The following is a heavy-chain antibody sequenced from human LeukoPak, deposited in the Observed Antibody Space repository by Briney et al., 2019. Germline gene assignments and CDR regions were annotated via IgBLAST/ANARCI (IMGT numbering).Heavy chain of an antibody. D-gene: IGHD4-17*01. Sequence: SETLSLTCTVSGGSISSSSYYWSWIRQPPGKGLEWIGYIYYSGSTNYNPSLKSRVTISVDTSKNQFSLKLSSVTAADTAVYYCARGGATVTLWGQGTLVTVSS. V-gene: IGHV4-61*01. CDR1: GGSISSSSYY. J-gene: IGHJ4*02. CDR3: ARGGATVTL. CDR2: IYYSGST.